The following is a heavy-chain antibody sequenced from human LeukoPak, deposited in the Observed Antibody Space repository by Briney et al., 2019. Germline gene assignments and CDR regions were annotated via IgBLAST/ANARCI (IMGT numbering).Heavy chain of an antibody. Sequence: SETLPLTCTVSGGSISSYYWSWIRQPAGKGLEWIGRIYTSGSTNYNPSLKSRVTMSVDTSKNQFSLKLSSVTAADTAVYYCARVRNYYDSSGYLRSLYYFDYWGQGTLVTVSS. CDR1: GGSISSYY. V-gene: IGHV4-4*07. D-gene: IGHD3-22*01. CDR3: ARVRNYYDSSGYLRSLYYFDY. CDR2: IYTSGST. J-gene: IGHJ4*02.